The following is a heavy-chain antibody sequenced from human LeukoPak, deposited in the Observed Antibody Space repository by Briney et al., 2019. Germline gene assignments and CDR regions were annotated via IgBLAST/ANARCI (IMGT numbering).Heavy chain of an antibody. J-gene: IGHJ4*02. CDR2: SGST. CDR3: ARLGGYEDY. D-gene: IGHD5-12*01. V-gene: IGHV4-38-2*02. CDR1: GYSISSGYY. Sequence: SETLSLTCTVSGYSISSGYYWGWIRQPPGKGPEWIGSGSTYYNPSLKSRVTISVDTSKNQFSLKLSSVTAADTAVYYCARLGGYEDYWGQGTLVTVSS.